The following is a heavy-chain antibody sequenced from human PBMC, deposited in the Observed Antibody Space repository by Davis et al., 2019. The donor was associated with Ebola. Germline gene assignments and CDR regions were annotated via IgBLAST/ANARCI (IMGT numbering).Heavy chain of an antibody. J-gene: IGHJ4*02. V-gene: IGHV3-23*01. D-gene: IGHD3-16*02. CDR3: GKDILITFGGILVTCGGFDY. CDR2: ISGSDGRT. CDR1: GFTFSSYA. Sequence: GESLKISCAASGFTFSSYAMSWVRQAPGKGLEWVSAISGSDGRTYYADSVKSRFTISRDNSKNTLYLQMNSLRAEDTAVYYCGKDILITFGGILVTCGGFDYWGQGTLVTVSS.